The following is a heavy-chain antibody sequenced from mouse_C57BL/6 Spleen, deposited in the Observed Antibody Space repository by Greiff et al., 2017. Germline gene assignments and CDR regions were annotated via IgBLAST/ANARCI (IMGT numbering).Heavy chain of an antibody. D-gene: IGHD3-2*02. V-gene: IGHV1-42*01. CDR3: ARDSSGYAYYFDY. Sequence: VPLKASGPELVTPGASVKISCKASGYSFTGYYMNWVKQSPEKSLEWIGEINPSTGGTTYNQKFKAKATLTVDKSSSTAYMQLKSLTSEDSAVYYCARDSSGYAYYFDYWGQGTTLTVAS. CDR1: GYSFTGYY. CDR2: INPSTGGT. J-gene: IGHJ2*01.